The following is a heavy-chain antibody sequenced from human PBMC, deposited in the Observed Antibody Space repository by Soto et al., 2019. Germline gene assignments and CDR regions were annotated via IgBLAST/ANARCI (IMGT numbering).Heavy chain of an antibody. J-gene: IGHJ4*02. CDR3: AGGGGSYGPFDY. Sequence: SETLSLTCTVSGGSVNSGSYYWSWIRQPPGKGLEWIGYIYYSGSTNYNPSLKSRVTMSLDTSKNQFSLKLNSVTAADRALYLCAGGGGSYGPFDYWGQGTMVTVSS. CDR2: IYYSGST. D-gene: IGHD1-26*01. CDR1: GGSVNSGSYY. V-gene: IGHV4-61*01.